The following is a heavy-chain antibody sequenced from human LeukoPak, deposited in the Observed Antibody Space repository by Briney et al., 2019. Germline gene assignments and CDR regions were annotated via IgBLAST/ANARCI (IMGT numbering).Heavy chain of an antibody. J-gene: IGHJ6*02. CDR3: ASNIVVPADYGMDV. D-gene: IGHD2-2*01. V-gene: IGHV3-21*01. Sequence: PGGSLRLSCEASGFTFSSYSMNWVRQAPGKGLEWVSSISSSSSYIYYADSVKGRFTISRDNAKNSLYLQMNSLRAEDTAVYYCASNIVVPADYGMDVWGQGTTVTVSS. CDR1: GFTFSSYS. CDR2: ISSSSSYI.